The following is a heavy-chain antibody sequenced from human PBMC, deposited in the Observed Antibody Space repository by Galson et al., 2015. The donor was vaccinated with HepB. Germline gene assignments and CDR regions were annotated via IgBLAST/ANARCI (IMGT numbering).Heavy chain of an antibody. CDR3: ARGYSGYDGYYYYMDV. CDR2: IIPIFGTT. Sequence: SVKVSCKASGGTFSSYAISWVRQAPGQGLEWMGGIIPIFGTTNYAQKFQGRVTITADESTSTAYMELSSLRSEDTAVYYCARGYSGYDGYYYYMDVWGKGTTVTVSS. CDR1: GGTFSSYA. D-gene: IGHD5-12*01. V-gene: IGHV1-69*13. J-gene: IGHJ6*03.